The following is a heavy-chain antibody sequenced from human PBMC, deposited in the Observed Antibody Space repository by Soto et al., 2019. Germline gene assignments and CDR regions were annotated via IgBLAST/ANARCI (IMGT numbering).Heavy chain of an antibody. J-gene: IGHJ5*02. Sequence: QVQLQESGPGLVKPSQTLSLTCTVSGGSISSGDYYWSWIRQPPGKGLECIGYIYYSGSTYYNPSLKSRVTISVDTSKNQFSLKLSSVTAADTAVYYCARAVIQPKLDNWFDPWGQGTLVTVSS. CDR3: ARAVIQPKLDNWFDP. CDR1: GGSISSGDYY. V-gene: IGHV4-30-4*01. CDR2: IYYSGST. D-gene: IGHD3-16*02.